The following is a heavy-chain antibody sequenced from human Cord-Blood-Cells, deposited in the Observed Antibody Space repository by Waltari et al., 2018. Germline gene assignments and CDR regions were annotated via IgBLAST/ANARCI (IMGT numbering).Heavy chain of an antibody. CDR1: GFTFSSYA. J-gene: IGHJ3*02. CDR3: AREMRGAFDI. V-gene: IGHV3-30*04. Sequence: QVQLVESGGGVVQPGRSLRLSCAASGFTFSSYAMHWVRQAPGKGLGWVAVISYDGSTKYYADSVKGRFTISRDNSKNTLYLQMNSLRAEDTAVYYCAREMRGAFDIWGQGTMVTVSS. CDR2: ISYDGSTK.